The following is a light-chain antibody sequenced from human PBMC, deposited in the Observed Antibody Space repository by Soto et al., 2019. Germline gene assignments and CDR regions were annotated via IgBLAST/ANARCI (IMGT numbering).Light chain of an antibody. CDR1: QSISSY. CDR2: AAS. V-gene: IGKV1-39*01. CDR3: QQSYSTPPIT. J-gene: IGKJ5*01. Sequence: DIQMTQSPSSLSASVGDRVTITCRASQSISSYLHWYQQKPGKAPKLLIYAASSLHSGVPSRFSGSGSGTDFTLTISSLQPEDFATYYCQQSYSTPPITFGQGTRLEIK.